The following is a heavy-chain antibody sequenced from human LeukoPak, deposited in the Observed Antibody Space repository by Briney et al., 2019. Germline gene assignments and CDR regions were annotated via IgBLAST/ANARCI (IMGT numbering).Heavy chain of an antibody. CDR2: INHSGST. J-gene: IGHJ4*02. V-gene: IGHV4-34*01. Sequence: SETLSLTCAVYGGSFSGYYWSWIRQPPGKGLEWIWEINHSGSTNYNPSLKSRVTISVDTSKNQFSLKLSSVTAADTAVYYCARGLSGALDYWGQGTLVTVSS. D-gene: IGHD2-8*02. CDR1: GGSFSGYY. CDR3: ARGLSGALDY.